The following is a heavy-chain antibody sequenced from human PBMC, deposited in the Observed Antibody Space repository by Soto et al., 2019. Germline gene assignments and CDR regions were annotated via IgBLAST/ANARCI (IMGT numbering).Heavy chain of an antibody. Sequence: ASETLSLTCDVSGVSISSGNWWSWVRQPPGKGLEWIAEVYNDGSANYHPSLESRATISVDRSKNQFSLRLGSVTAADTGKYYCARLVYDSRLNYLYFDHWGQGALVTVSS. D-gene: IGHD3-22*01. CDR1: GVSISSGNW. J-gene: IGHJ4*02. V-gene: IGHV4-4*02. CDR3: ARLVYDSRLNYLYFDH. CDR2: VYNDGSA.